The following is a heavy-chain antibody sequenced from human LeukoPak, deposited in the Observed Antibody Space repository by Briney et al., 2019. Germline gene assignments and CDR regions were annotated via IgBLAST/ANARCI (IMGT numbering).Heavy chain of an antibody. CDR2: ISYDGSNK. CDR3: AKDFQSHNYYDSSGYYEGYFDY. CDR1: GFTFSSYW. J-gene: IGHJ4*02. Sequence: GGSLRLSCAATGFTFSSYWMSWVHQAPGKGLEWVAVISYDGSNKYYADSVKGRFTISRDNSKNTLYLQMNSLRAEDTAVYYCAKDFQSHNYYDSSGYYEGYFDYWGQGTLVTVSS. D-gene: IGHD3-22*01. V-gene: IGHV3-30*18.